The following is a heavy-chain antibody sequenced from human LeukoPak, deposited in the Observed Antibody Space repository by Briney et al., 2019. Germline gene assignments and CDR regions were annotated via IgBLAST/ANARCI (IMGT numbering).Heavy chain of an antibody. D-gene: IGHD3-3*01. CDR1: GFTFSSYS. CDR2: ISSSSTI. Sequence: QPGGSLRLSCAASGFTFSSYSMNWVRQAPGKGLEWASYISSSSTIYYADSVKGRFTISRDNAKNSLYLQMNSLRAEDTAVYYCMTYYDFWSGYYTGVNYWGQGTLVTVSS. J-gene: IGHJ4*02. CDR3: MTYYDFWSGYYTGVNY. V-gene: IGHV3-48*01.